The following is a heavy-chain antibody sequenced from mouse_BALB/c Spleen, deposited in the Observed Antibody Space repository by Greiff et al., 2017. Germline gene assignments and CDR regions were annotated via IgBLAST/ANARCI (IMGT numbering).Heavy chain of an antibody. CDR3: TRHPSRGLILDY. D-gene: IGHD3-1*01. Sequence: EVKLLESGGGLVKPGGSLKISCAASGFAFSSYDMSWVRQTPEKRLEWVAYISSGGGSTYYPDNVKGRFTISRDNAKNTLYLQLSSLKSEDTAVYYCTRHPSRGLILDYWGQGTTLTVSS. V-gene: IGHV5-12-1*01. J-gene: IGHJ2*01. CDR1: GFAFSSYD. CDR2: ISSGGGST.